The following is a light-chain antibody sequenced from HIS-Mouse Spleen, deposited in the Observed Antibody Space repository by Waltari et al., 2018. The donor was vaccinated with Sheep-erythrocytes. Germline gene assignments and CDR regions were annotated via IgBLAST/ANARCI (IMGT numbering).Light chain of an antibody. Sequence: SALTQPRSVSGSPGQSVTISCTGTSSDVGGYNYVSWYQQHPGKAPKLMFYDFSKRTSGVPDRFSGSKSGNTASLTISGLQAEDEADYSCCSYAGSYNHVFATGTNDTDL. CDR3: CSYAGSYNHV. J-gene: IGLJ1*01. CDR2: DFS. V-gene: IGLV2-11*01. CDR1: SSDVGGYNY.